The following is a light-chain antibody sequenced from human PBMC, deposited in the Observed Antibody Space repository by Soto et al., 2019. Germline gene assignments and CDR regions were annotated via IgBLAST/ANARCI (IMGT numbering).Light chain of an antibody. CDR3: QQSYTMPYT. Sequence: DIQLTQSPSSLSASVGDRVTITCRASERINSYLNWYKQKPGKAPKLMIYLASSLQTGVPSRFGGSRSGTDFTLTISSLQPEDFATYYCQQSYTMPYTFGQRTKLEI. CDR2: LAS. V-gene: IGKV1-39*01. CDR1: ERINSY. J-gene: IGKJ2*01.